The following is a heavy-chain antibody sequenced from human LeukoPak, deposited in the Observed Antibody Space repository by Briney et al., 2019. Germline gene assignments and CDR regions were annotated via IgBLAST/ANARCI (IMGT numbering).Heavy chain of an antibody. CDR2: INHSGST. D-gene: IGHD3-22*01. V-gene: IGHV4-34*01. Sequence: SETLSLTCAVYGGSFSGYHWSWIRQPPGKGLEWIGEINHSGSTNYNPSLKSRVTISVDTSKNQFSLKLSSVTAADTAVYYCARYSPLHRPYSSGYSSFDYWGQGTLVTVSS. CDR3: ARYSPLHRPYSSGYSSFDY. CDR1: GGSFSGYH. J-gene: IGHJ4*02.